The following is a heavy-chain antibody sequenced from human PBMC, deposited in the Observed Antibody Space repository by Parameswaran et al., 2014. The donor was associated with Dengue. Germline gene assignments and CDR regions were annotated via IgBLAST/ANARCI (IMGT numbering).Heavy chain of an antibody. CDR3: ASGIYDSSGHDAY. D-gene: IGHD3-22*01. J-gene: IGHJ4*02. Sequence: VRQAPGKGLEWVALISYDANSKYYADSVEGRFTISRDNSKNTLYLQMNSLIPEDTAVYYCASGIYDSSGHDAYWGQGTLVTVSS. V-gene: IGHV3-30-3*01. CDR2: ISYDANSK.